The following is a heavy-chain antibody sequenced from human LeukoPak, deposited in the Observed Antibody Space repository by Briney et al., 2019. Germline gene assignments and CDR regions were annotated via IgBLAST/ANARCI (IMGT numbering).Heavy chain of an antibody. D-gene: IGHD3-10*01. CDR3: ARGRGATNYYYYYMDV. CDR2: INPNSGGT. V-gene: IGHV1-2*02. Sequence: AASVKVSCKASGYTFTGYYMHWVRQAPGQGLEWMGWINPNSGGTNYAQKLQGRVTMTTDTSTSTAYMELRSLRSDDTAVYYCARGRGATNYYYYYMDVWGKGTTVTVSS. J-gene: IGHJ6*03. CDR1: GYTFTGYY.